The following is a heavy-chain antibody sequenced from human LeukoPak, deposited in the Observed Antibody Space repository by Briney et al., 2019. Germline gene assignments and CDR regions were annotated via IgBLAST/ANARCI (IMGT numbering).Heavy chain of an antibody. CDR3: ARAELNYYYYYMDV. Sequence: SETLSLTCTVSGGSISSYYWSWIRQPAGKGLEWIGRIYTSGSTNYNPSLKSRVTMPVDTSKNQFSLKLSSVTAADTAVYNCARAELNYYYYYMDVWGKGTTVTVSS. CDR2: IYTSGST. V-gene: IGHV4-4*07. CDR1: GGSISSYY. J-gene: IGHJ6*03. D-gene: IGHD1-1*01.